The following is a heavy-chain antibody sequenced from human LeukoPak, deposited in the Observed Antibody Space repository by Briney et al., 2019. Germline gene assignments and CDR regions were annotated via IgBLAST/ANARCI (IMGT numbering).Heavy chain of an antibody. CDR1: GYSISSGYY. CDR3: ARAPGWLLVN. V-gene: IGHV4-4*07. D-gene: IGHD3-22*01. CDR2: IYTSGST. Sequence: SETLSLTCTVSGYSISSGYYWSWIRQPAGKGLEWIGRIYTSGSTNYNPSLKSRVTMSVDTSKNQFSLKLSSVTAADTAVYYCARAPGWLLVNWGQGTLVTVSS. J-gene: IGHJ4*02.